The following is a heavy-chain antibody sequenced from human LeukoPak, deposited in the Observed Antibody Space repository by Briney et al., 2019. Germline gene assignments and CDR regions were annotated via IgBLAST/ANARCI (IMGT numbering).Heavy chain of an antibody. CDR2: INPNSGGT. J-gene: IGHJ4*02. D-gene: IGHD6-13*01. CDR1: GYTFTGYY. Sequence: ASVKVSCKASGYTFTGYYMHWVRQAPGQGLEWMGWINPNSGGTDYAQKFQGRVTMTRDTSTGTAYMELSRLRSDDAAVYYCARTLYIAAAPGGFDYWGQGTLVAVSS. CDR3: ARTLYIAAAPGGFDY. V-gene: IGHV1-2*02.